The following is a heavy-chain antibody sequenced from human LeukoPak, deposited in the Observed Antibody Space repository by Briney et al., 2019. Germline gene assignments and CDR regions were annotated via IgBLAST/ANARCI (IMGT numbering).Heavy chain of an antibody. CDR3: ARYCSGGSCTHDYGMDV. V-gene: IGHV4-38-2*02. CDR1: GYSISTGYY. D-gene: IGHD2-15*01. CDR2: IYHSGST. Sequence: SETLSLTCTVSGYSISTGYYWGWIRQPPGKGLEWIGSIYHSGSTYYNPSLKSRVTISVDTSKNQFSLKLSSVTAADTAVYYCARYCSGGSCTHDYGMDVWGQGTTVTVSS. J-gene: IGHJ6*02.